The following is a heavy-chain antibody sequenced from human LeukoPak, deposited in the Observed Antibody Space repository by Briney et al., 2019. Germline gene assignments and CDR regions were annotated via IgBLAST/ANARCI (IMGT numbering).Heavy chain of an antibody. Sequence: SETLSLTCTVSGGSISSGDYYWSWIRQPPGKGLEWIGYIYYSGSTYYNPSLKSRVTISVDTSKNQFSLKLSSVTAADTAVYYCARHGVEGYTLPMERFDPWGQGTLVTVSS. J-gene: IGHJ5*02. CDR2: IYYSGST. V-gene: IGHV4-30-4*01. CDR3: ARHGVEGYTLPMERFDP. D-gene: IGHD3-3*01. CDR1: GGSISSGDYY.